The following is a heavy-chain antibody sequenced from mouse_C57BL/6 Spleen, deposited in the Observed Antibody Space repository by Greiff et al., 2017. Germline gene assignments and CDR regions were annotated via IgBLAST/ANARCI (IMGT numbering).Heavy chain of an antibody. D-gene: IGHD4-1*01. Sequence: QVQLQQPGAELVRPGSSVKLSCKASGYTFTSYWMDWVKQRPGQGLEWIGNIYPSDSETHYNQKFKDKATLTVDKSSSTAYMQLSSLTSEDSAVYYCARTGSYYAIDYWGQGTSVTVSS. V-gene: IGHV1-61*01. CDR2: IYPSDSET. CDR3: ARTGSYYAIDY. J-gene: IGHJ4*01. CDR1: GYTFTSYW.